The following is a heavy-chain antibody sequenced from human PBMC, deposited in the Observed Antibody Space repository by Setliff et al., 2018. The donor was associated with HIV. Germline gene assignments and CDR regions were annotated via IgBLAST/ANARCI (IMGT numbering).Heavy chain of an antibody. Sequence: PGGSLRLSCAASGFTFSDYYMSWIRQAPGKGLEWVSYISSASSYIYYADSVKGRFTISRDNAKNSLYLQMNSLRAEDTAVYYCTRVRPGRWAALDAFDLWGQGTMVTVSS. D-gene: IGHD3-10*01. CDR3: TRVRPGRWAALDAFDL. CDR1: GFTFSDYY. J-gene: IGHJ3*01. CDR2: ISSASSYI. V-gene: IGHV3-11*06.